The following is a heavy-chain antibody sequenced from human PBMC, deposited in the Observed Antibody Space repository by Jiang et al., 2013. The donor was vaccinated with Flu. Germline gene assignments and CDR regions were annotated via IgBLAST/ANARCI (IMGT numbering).Heavy chain of an antibody. J-gene: IGHJ4*02. Sequence: QTLSLTCVISGDSVSSYSATWTWIRQSPSRGLEWLGRTYYRSKWYNDYAVSVKSRITINPDTSKNQFSLQLNSVTPEDTAVYYCARVGGSGCSLDYWGQGTLVTVSS. CDR2: TYYRSKWYN. CDR1: GDSVSSYSAT. CDR3: ARVGGSGCSLDY. V-gene: IGHV6-1*01. D-gene: IGHD3-3*01.